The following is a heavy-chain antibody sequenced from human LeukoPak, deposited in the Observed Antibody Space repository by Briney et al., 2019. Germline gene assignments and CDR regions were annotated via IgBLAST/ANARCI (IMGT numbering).Heavy chain of an antibody. Sequence: GRSLRLSCAASGFTFSSYAMHWVRQAPGKGLEWVAVISYDGSNKYYADSVKGRFTISRDNSKNTLYLQMNSLRAEDTAVYYCARGTYYYDSTYFQHWGQGTLVTVSS. D-gene: IGHD3-22*01. CDR1: GFTFSSYA. CDR2: ISYDGSNK. CDR3: ARGTYYYDSTYFQH. V-gene: IGHV3-30-3*01. J-gene: IGHJ1*01.